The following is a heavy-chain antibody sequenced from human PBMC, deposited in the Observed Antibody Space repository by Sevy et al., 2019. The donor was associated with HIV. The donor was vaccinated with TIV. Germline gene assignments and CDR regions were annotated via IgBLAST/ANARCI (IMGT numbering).Heavy chain of an antibody. CDR1: GYTLTELS. Sequence: ASVKVSCKVSGYTLTELSMHWVRQAPGKGLEWMGGFDPEDGETIYAQKFQGRVTMTEDTSTDTAYMEPSSLRSEDTAVYYCAIAGRVSVVVAATRAGYFQHWGQGTLVTVSS. D-gene: IGHD2-15*01. CDR3: AIAGRVSVVVAATRAGYFQH. CDR2: FDPEDGET. V-gene: IGHV1-24*01. J-gene: IGHJ1*01.